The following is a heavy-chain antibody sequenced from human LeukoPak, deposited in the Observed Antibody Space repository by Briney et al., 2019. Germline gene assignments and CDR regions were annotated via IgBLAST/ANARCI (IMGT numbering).Heavy chain of an antibody. CDR2: ISGSGGSP. V-gene: IGHV3-23*01. D-gene: IGHD4-17*01. J-gene: IGHJ6*03. CDR1: GFIYSNFA. CDR3: AKDLSYGDTSYFYYYMDV. Sequence: GGSLRLSCAASGFIYSNFAMNWVRQAPGKGLEWVSVISGSGGSPFYADSVKGRFIISRDNSKNTLYLQMSSLRVEDTAQYYCAKDLSYGDTSYFYYYMDVWGKGTTVTVSS.